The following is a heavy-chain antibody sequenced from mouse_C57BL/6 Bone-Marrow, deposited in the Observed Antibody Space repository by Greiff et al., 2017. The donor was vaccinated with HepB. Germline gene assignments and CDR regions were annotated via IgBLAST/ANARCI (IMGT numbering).Heavy chain of an antibody. Sequence: VQLKESGGDLVKPGGSLKLSCAASGFTFSSYGMSWVRQTPDKRLEWVATISSGGSYTYYPDSVKGRFTISRDNAKNTLYLQMSSLKSEDTAMYYCASPKAFAYWGQGTLVTVSA. CDR2: ISSGGSYT. V-gene: IGHV5-6*01. J-gene: IGHJ3*01. CDR1: GFTFSSYG. CDR3: ASPKAFAY.